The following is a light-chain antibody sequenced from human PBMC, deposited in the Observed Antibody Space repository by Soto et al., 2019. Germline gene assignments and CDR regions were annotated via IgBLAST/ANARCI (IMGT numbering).Light chain of an antibody. CDR1: QSVSSSY. CDR3: QQYGSSPSWT. CDR2: GAS. J-gene: IGKJ1*01. Sequence: EIVLTQSPGTLSLSPGERATLSCRASQSVSSSYLAWYQQKPGQAPRLLIYGASSRATGIPDMFSGSGSGTYFTLTISRLEPEDFAVYFCQQYGSSPSWTFGQGTKVEIK. V-gene: IGKV3-20*01.